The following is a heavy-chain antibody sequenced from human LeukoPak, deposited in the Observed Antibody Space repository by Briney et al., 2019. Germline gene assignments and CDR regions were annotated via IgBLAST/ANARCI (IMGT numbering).Heavy chain of an antibody. J-gene: IGHJ6*03. D-gene: IGHD6-13*01. CDR3: ARCIAAAGTVDYYYMDV. CDR1: GGSISSYY. Sequence: SETLSLTFTVSGGSISSYYWSWIRQPPGKGLEWIGYIYYSGSTNYNPSLKSRVTISVDTSKNQFSLKLSSVTAADTAVYYCARCIAAAGTVDYYYMDVWGGGNAVPVSS. V-gene: IGHV4-59*01. CDR2: IYYSGST.